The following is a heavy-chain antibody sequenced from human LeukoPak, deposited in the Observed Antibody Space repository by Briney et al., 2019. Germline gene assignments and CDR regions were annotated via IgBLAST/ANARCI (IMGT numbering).Heavy chain of an antibody. CDR3: ARVGVSYDILTGYFDY. D-gene: IGHD3-9*01. Sequence: SVKVSCEASGGTFSSYAISWVRQAPGQGLEWMGGIIPIFGTANYAQKFQGRVTITADESTSTAYMELSSLRSEDTAVYYCARVGVSYDILTGYFDYWGQGTLVTVSS. CDR1: GGTFSSYA. CDR2: IIPIFGTA. V-gene: IGHV1-69*01. J-gene: IGHJ4*02.